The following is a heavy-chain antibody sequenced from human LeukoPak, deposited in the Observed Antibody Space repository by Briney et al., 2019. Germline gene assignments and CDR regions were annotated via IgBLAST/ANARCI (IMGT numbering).Heavy chain of an antibody. J-gene: IGHJ4*02. V-gene: IGHV3-48*04. CDR1: GFTFSSYH. D-gene: IGHD6-19*01. CDR2: ISSSSSTI. CDR3: ARDSSRGWPGVSDY. Sequence: PGGSLRLSCAASGFTFSSYHMNWVRQAPGKGLEWVSYISSSSSTIYYADSVKGRFTISRDNAKNSLFLQMNSLRAEDTAVYYCARDSSRGWPGVSDYWGQGTLVTVSS.